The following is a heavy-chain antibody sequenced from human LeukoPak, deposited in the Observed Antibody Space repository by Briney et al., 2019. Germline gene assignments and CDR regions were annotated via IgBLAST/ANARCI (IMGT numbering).Heavy chain of an antibody. CDR3: ARLGVAYYYYMDV. CDR1: GGSFSGYY. V-gene: IGHV4-34*01. D-gene: IGHD3-10*01. Sequence: SSETLSLTCAVYGGSFSGYYWSWIRQPPGKGLEWIGEINHSGSTNYNPSLKSRVTISVDTSKNQFSLKLSSVTAADTAVYYCARLGVAYYYYMDVWGKGTTVTISS. J-gene: IGHJ6*03. CDR2: INHSGST.